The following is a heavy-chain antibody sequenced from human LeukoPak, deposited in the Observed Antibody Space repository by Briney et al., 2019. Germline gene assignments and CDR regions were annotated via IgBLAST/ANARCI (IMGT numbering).Heavy chain of an antibody. J-gene: IGHJ4*02. CDR1: GGSISSSNW. CDR3: ARVYGDFSIPPYYFDY. CDR2: IYHSGST. V-gene: IGHV4-4*02. Sequence: SESLSLTCAVSGGSISSSNWWSWVRQPPGKGLEWIGEIYHSGSTNYNPSLKSRVTMSVDTSKNQFSLKLSSVTAADTAVYYCARVYGDFSIPPYYFDYWGQGTLVTVSS. D-gene: IGHD4-17*01.